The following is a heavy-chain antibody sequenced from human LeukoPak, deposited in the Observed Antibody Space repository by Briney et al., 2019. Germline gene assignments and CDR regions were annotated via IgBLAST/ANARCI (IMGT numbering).Heavy chain of an antibody. J-gene: IGHJ4*02. CDR2: ISSSHI. CDR3: ARDDNWNDKPFDL. Sequence: PGGFLRLSCTASGFTFSFYLMNWVRQAPGKGLEWVSSISSSHIYYADSLKGRFTVSRDNAKSSLYLQMNNLRAEDTAVYYCARDDNWNDKPFDLWGQGTLVTVSS. CDR1: GFTFSFYL. V-gene: IGHV3-21*01. D-gene: IGHD1-20*01.